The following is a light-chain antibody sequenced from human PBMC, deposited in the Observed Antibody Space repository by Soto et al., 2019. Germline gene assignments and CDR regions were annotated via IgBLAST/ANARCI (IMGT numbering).Light chain of an antibody. J-gene: IGKJ1*01. V-gene: IGKV3-20*01. CDR3: QQYGSSPRT. CDR2: GAS. Sequence: EIVLTQSPGTLSLSPGERATLSCSASQSVSSSYLAWYQQKPGQAPRLLIYGASSRATGIPDRFSGSGSGTDFTSTISRLETEDYAVYYCQQYGSSPRTFGQGTKVELK. CDR1: QSVSSSY.